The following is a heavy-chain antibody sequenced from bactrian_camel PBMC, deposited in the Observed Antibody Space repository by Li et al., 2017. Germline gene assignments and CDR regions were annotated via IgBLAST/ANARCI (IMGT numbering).Heavy chain of an antibody. J-gene: IGHJ4*01. D-gene: IGHD1*01. CDR2: IESDGST. CDR1: GDTIGRYC. CDR3: ASKVGMCGPNWSKLRFDS. V-gene: IGHV3S55*01. Sequence: VQLVESGGGSVQAGGSLRLSCVASGDTIGRYCMGWFRQIPDKEREAVAGIESDGSTSYADSVKGRFTISQDSAKNTLYLQLNSLKTEDTALYYCASKVGMCGPNWSKLRFDSRGPGTQVTVS.